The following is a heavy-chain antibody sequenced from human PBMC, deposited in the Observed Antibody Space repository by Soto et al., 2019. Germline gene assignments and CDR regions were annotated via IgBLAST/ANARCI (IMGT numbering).Heavy chain of an antibody. V-gene: IGHV1-46*04. CDR1: GYTFTSYY. CDR3: ARDKSTEMIVVVNDDFDI. J-gene: IGHJ3*02. D-gene: IGHD3-22*01. CDR2: INPSGGST. Sequence: QVQLVQSGAEVKKPGASVKVSCKASGYTFTSYYMHWVRQAPGQGLEWMGIINPSGGSTSYAQKSQGRVLMTRYTSTRTGYMELSSLRSEDTAVYYCARDKSTEMIVVVNDDFDIWGQGTMVTVSS.